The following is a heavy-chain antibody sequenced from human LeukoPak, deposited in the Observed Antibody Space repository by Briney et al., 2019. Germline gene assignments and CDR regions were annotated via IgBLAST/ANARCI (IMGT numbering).Heavy chain of an antibody. CDR3: ARCFRGAWFDP. CDR1: GGSFSGYY. CDR2: INHSGST. V-gene: IGHV4-34*01. J-gene: IGHJ5*02. Sequence: SETLSLTCAVYGGSFSGYYWSWIRQPPGKGLEWIGEINHSGSTNYNPSLKSRVTISVDTSKNQFSLKLSSVTAADTAVYYCARCFRGAWFDPWGQGTLVTVSS. D-gene: IGHD3-16*01.